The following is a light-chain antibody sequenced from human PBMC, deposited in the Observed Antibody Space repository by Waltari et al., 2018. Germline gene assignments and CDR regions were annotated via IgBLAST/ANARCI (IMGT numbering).Light chain of an antibody. CDR2: EIN. CDR3: SSYAVNNHLI. Sequence: QSALTQPPSASGSPGQSVTISCTGTSSDVGGYNFVSWYQQHPGEAPKVMIYEINKRPSWVPGRFSGSKSGNTASLTVSGLQAEDEAEYFCSSYAVNNHLIFGGGTKLTVL. CDR1: SSDVGGYNF. J-gene: IGLJ2*01. V-gene: IGLV2-8*01.